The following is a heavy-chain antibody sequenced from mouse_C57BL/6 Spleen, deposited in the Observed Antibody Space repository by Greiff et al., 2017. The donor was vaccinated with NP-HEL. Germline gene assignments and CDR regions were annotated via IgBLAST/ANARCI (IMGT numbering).Heavy chain of an antibody. Sequence: QVHLQQSGAELARPGASVKLSCKASGYTFTSYGISWVKQRTGQGLEWIGEIYPRSGNTYYNEKFKGKATLTADKSSSTAYMELRSLTSEDSAVYFCASNPGAMDYWGQGTSVTVSS. CDR1: GYTFTSYG. CDR3: ASNPGAMDY. V-gene: IGHV1-81*01. CDR2: IYPRSGNT. J-gene: IGHJ4*01.